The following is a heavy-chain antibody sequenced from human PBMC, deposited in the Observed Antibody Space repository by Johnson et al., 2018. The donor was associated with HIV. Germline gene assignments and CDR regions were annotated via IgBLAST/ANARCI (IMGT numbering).Heavy chain of an antibody. Sequence: VQLVESGGGAVQPGGSLRLSCAASGFTFNTYGMDWVRQAPGKGLEWVAFIRYDGNSKYYIDSVKGRFTVSRDNSKNTLYLQMKSLRPEDTAVYYCAKESKWESRTPHAFDMWGQGTMVTVSS. J-gene: IGHJ3*02. V-gene: IGHV3-30*02. D-gene: IGHD1-26*01. CDR3: AKESKWESRTPHAFDM. CDR2: IRYDGNSK. CDR1: GFTFNTYG.